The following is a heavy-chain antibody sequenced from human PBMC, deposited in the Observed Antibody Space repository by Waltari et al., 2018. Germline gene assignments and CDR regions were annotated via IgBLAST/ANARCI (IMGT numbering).Heavy chain of an antibody. CDR2: ISWNSGSI. CDR3: AKAYSSGWTHFDY. V-gene: IGHV3-9*01. J-gene: IGHJ4*02. Sequence: EVQLVESGGGSVQPGRSLRLSCTASGFTFDDYAMHWVRQAPGKGLEWVSGISWNSGSIGYAGSVKGRFTISRDNAKNSLYLQMNSLRAEDTALYYCAKAYSSGWTHFDYWGQGTLVTVSS. CDR1: GFTFDDYA. D-gene: IGHD6-19*01.